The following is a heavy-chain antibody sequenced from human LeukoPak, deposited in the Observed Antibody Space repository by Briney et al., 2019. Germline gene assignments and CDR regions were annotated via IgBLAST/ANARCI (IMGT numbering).Heavy chain of an antibody. CDR2: IWYDGSNK. V-gene: IGHV3-33*01. Sequence: GRSLRLSCAASGFTFSSYGMHWVRQAPGKGLEWVAVIWYDGSNKYYADSVKGRFTISRDNSKNTLYLQMNSLKTEDTAVYYCTTDPDIFGNTHGMDVWGQGTTVTVSS. CDR1: GFTFSSYG. J-gene: IGHJ6*02. D-gene: IGHD3-9*01. CDR3: TTDPDIFGNTHGMDV.